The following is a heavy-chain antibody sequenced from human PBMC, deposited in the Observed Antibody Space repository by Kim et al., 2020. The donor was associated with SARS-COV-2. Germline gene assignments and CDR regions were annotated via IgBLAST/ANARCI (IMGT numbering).Heavy chain of an antibody. V-gene: IGHV3-7*04. CDR1: GFTFSRNW. CDR2: IKQDGSER. CDR3: GRGGWYLAY. J-gene: IGHJ4*02. D-gene: IGHD6-19*01. Sequence: GGSLRLSCAASGFTFSRNWLTWVRQAPGRGLEWVANIKQDGSERYYVDSVRGRFTISRDNTKNSVYLQMNSLRAEDTAVYYCGRGGWYLAYWGQGTLVTVSS.